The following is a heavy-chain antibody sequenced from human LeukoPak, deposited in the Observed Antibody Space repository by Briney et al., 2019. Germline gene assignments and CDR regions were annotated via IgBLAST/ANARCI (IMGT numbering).Heavy chain of an antibody. Sequence: ASVKVSCKASGGTFISYAISWVRQAPGQGGEWMGGIIPIFGTANYAQKFQGRVTITTDESTSTAYMYLSSLRSEDTAVYYCARDQDQLLTGAFDYWGQGTLVTVSS. V-gene: IGHV1-69*05. CDR1: GGTFISYA. D-gene: IGHD2-2*01. J-gene: IGHJ4*02. CDR2: IIPIFGTA. CDR3: ARDQDQLLTGAFDY.